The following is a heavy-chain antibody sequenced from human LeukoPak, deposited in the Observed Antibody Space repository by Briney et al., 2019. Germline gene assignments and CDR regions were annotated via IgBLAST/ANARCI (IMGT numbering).Heavy chain of an antibody. V-gene: IGHV4-38-2*02. CDR2: ISSSGNT. J-gene: IGHJ5*02. D-gene: IGHD5-12*01. Sequence: SGTLSLTCSVSGYSISSGYYWGWIRQPPGKRLEWVGSISSSGNTYYNPTLKSRVTISVDTSKNQFSLNLTSVTAADAAVYYCARDLGYSGFDWAPWGQGTLVTVSS. CDR3: ARDLGYSGFDWAP. CDR1: GYSISSGYY.